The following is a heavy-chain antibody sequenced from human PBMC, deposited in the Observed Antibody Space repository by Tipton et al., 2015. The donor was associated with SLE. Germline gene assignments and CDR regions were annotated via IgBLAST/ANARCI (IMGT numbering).Heavy chain of an antibody. CDR1: GDSISSAGNS. V-gene: IGHV4-31*03. D-gene: IGHD3-3*01. J-gene: IGHJ3*02. CDR3: AGEGHLESSGFDI. Sequence: TLSLTCTVSGDSISSAGNSWNWIRQLPGKGPEWIGYIYYSGDIHYNPSLKSRVAISLDTSKNQVSLKLKSVTAADTAMYYCAGEGHLESSGFDIWGQGTMVTVSS. CDR2: IYYSGDI.